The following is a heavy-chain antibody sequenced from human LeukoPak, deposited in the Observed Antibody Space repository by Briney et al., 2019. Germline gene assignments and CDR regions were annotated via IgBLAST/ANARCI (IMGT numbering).Heavy chain of an antibody. CDR3: AKDPFKEYSGRLTY. CDR2: ISFDGSKD. Sequence: PGGSLRLSCATSTFTFSSYAMHWVRQAPGKGLEWVAVISFDGSKDYFADSVKGRFTISRDNSKNTLYLQMNSLRAEDTAVYYCAKDPFKEYSGRLTYWGQGTLVTVSS. D-gene: IGHD1-26*01. J-gene: IGHJ4*02. CDR1: TFTFSSYA. V-gene: IGHV3-30-3*01.